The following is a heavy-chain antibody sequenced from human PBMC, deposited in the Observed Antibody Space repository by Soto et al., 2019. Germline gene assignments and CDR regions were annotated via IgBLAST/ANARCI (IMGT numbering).Heavy chain of an antibody. J-gene: IGHJ3*02. CDR3: ARDKLGYDSSGYYFSPRKDAFDI. D-gene: IGHD3-22*01. CDR2: IWYDGSNK. V-gene: IGHV3-33*01. Sequence: GSLRLSCAASGFTFSSYGMHWVRQAPGKGLEWMAVIWYDGSNKYYADSVKGRFTISRDNSKNTLYLQMNSLRAEDTAVYYCARDKLGYDSSGYYFSPRKDAFDIWGQGTMVTVSS. CDR1: GFTFSSYG.